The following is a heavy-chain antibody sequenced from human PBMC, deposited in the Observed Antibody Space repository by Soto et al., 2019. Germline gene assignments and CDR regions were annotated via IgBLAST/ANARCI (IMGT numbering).Heavy chain of an antibody. V-gene: IGHV4-59*01. D-gene: IGHD2-2*01. CDR3: ASTNLYCSSTSCYENWFDP. Sequence: SETLSLTCTVSGGSISSYYWSWIRQPPGKGLEWIGYIYYSGSTNYNPSLKSRVTISVDTSKNQFSLKLSSVTAADTAVYYCASTNLYCSSTSCYENWFDPWGQGTLVTVSS. J-gene: IGHJ5*02. CDR2: IYYSGST. CDR1: GGSISSYY.